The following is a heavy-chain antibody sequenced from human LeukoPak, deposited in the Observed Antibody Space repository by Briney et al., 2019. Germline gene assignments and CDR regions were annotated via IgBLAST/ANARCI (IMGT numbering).Heavy chain of an antibody. Sequence: KPSETLSLTCSVSGGSINSYYWSWIRQPPGKGLEWIGYIYYIGSTTYIPSLKSRLTISADTSKNQISLKLSSVTAADTAVYYCARHLSTWTVDFDHWGQGTLVTVSS. CDR2: IYYIGST. CDR1: GGSINSYY. CDR3: ARHLSTWTVDFDH. V-gene: IGHV4-59*08. J-gene: IGHJ5*02. D-gene: IGHD2/OR15-2a*01.